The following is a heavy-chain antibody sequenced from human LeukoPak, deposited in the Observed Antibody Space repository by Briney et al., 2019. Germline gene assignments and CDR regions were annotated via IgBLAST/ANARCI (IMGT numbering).Heavy chain of an antibody. CDR2: IYYSGST. V-gene: IGHV4-59*01. D-gene: IGHD1-26*01. J-gene: IGHJ4*02. Sequence: PSETLSLTCTVSGGSISSYYWSWIRQPPGKGLEWTGYIYYSGSTNYNPSLTSRVTISVDTSKNQFSLKLSSVTAADTAVYYCARELVGAAFDYWGQGTLVTVSS. CDR1: GGSISSYY. CDR3: ARELVGAAFDY.